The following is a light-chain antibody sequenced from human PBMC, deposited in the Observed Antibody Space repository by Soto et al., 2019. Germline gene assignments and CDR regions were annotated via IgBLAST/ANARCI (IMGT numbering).Light chain of an antibody. CDR2: AAS. CDR1: QSISDY. CDR3: QQSYDTPYT. V-gene: IGKV1-39*01. J-gene: IGKJ2*01. Sequence: DIQMTHSPSSLSASVGDRVTITCRASQSISDYLNWFQQKPGKAPKLLIYAASSLQSGVPSRFSGSGSGTDFTLTISSLQPDDFATYYCQQSYDTPYTFGQGTKLEIK.